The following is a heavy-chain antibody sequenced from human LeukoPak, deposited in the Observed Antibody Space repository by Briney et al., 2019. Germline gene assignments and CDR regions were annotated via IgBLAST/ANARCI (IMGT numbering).Heavy chain of an antibody. Sequence: TGGSLRLSCAASGFTFSSYPMNWVRQAPGKGLEWVSSITSSSSYTYYADSVKGRFTISRDNAKNSLYLQMNSLRAEDTAVYYCARDSSGWEGGFDYWGQGTLVTVSS. J-gene: IGHJ4*02. V-gene: IGHV3-21*01. CDR1: GFTFSSYP. CDR3: ARDSSGWEGGFDY. CDR2: ITSSSSYT. D-gene: IGHD6-19*01.